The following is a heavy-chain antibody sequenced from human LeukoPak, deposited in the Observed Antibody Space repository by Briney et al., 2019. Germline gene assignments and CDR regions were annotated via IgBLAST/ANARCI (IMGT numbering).Heavy chain of an antibody. CDR2: ISHSGTT. CDR1: GYSISSGYY. J-gene: IGHJ4*02. D-gene: IGHD4-23*01. Sequence: SETLSLTCTVSGYSISSGYYSGWIRQPPGKGLGWIGSISHSGTTYYNPSLKSRVTISLDTSKNQFSLKLSSVTAADTAVHYCARDLGSGGNSDYWGQGTLVTVSS. V-gene: IGHV4-38-2*02. CDR3: ARDLGSGGNSDY.